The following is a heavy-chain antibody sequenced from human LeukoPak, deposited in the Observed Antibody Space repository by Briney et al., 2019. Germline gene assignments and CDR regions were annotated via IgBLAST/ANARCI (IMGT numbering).Heavy chain of an antibody. Sequence: PGGSLRLSCAASGFSLSGYWMTWVRQAPGKGLEWVANINRDGSQKNHVDSVQGRFTISRDNSKNTLYLQMNSLRVGDTAIYYCVKDDYGVPGWYFDLWGRGTLVTVSS. CDR1: GFSLSGYW. CDR3: VKDDYGVPGWYFDL. J-gene: IGHJ2*01. CDR2: INRDGSQK. D-gene: IGHD4/OR15-4a*01. V-gene: IGHV3-7*03.